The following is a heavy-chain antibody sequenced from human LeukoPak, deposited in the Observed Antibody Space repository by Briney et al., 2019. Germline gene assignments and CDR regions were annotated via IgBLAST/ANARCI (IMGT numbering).Heavy chain of an antibody. D-gene: IGHD5-24*01. CDR1: GFTFSSYA. V-gene: IGHV3-30-3*01. CDR2: ISYDGSNK. CDR3: AKDQRRDGYNYPLWYFDY. Sequence: PGGSLRLSCAASGFTFSSYAMHWVRQAPGKGLEWVAVISYDGSNKYYADSVKGRFTISRDNSKNTLYLQMNSLRAEDTAVYYCAKDQRRDGYNYPLWYFDYWGQGTLVTVSS. J-gene: IGHJ4*02.